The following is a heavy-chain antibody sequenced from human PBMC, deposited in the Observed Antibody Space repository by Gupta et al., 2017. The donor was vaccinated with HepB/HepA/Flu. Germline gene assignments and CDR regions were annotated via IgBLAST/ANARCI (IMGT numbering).Heavy chain of an antibody. Sequence: EVQLMESGGTLVQPGGSLRLSCAASGFALRSYTVNWVRQAPGTGLEWVSAILGDGDKYYADSAKGRFSISKDNSKNTLYLQMNSLRVEDTAVYYCAKDRTPDGRWDIDSWGQGTLVTVSS. J-gene: IGHJ4*02. CDR3: AKDRTPDGRWDIDS. CDR1: GFALRSYT. CDR2: ILGDGDK. V-gene: IGHV3-23*01. D-gene: IGHD1-26*01.